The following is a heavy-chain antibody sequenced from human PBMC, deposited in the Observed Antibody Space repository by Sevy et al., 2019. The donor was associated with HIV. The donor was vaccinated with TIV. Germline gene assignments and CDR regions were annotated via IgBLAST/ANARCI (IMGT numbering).Heavy chain of an antibody. CDR1: GFTFSSYG. CDR2: IRYDGSNK. V-gene: IGHV3-30*02. Sequence: GGSLRLSCAASGFTFSSYGMHWVRQAPGKGLEWVAFIRYDGSNKYYADSVKGRFTISRDNSKNTLYLQMNSLRAEDTAVYYCPKNPVPTAPYYYYGMDVWGQGTTVTVSS. CDR3: PKNPVPTAPYYYYGMDV. J-gene: IGHJ6*02. D-gene: IGHD2-2*01.